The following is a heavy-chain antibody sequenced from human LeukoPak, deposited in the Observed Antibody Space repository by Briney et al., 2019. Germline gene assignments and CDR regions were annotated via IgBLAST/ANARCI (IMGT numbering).Heavy chain of an antibody. J-gene: IGHJ4*02. Sequence: GGSLRLSCAASGFTFSRYGMHWVRQAPGKGLEWVAFIRYDGTNKYYADSVKGRFTISRDNSKSSLYLQMSSLRAGDTAVYYCARDPAAWDYWGQGSLVTVSS. CDR1: GFTFSRYG. CDR3: ARDPAAWDY. D-gene: IGHD6-25*01. CDR2: IRYDGTNK. V-gene: IGHV3-30*02.